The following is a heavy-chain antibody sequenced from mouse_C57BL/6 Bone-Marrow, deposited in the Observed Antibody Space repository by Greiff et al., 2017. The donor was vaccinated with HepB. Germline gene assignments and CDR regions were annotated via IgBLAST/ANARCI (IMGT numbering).Heavy chain of an antibody. J-gene: IGHJ2*01. CDR2: IYPRDGST. Sequence: QVQLKESGPELVKPVASVKLSCKASGYTFTSYDINWVKQRPGQGLEWIGWIYPRDGSTKYNEKFKGKATLTVDTSSSTAYMELHSVTSEDSAVYLCARSDGDYDLYYFDYWGQGTTLTVSS. D-gene: IGHD2-4*01. CDR3: ARSDGDYDLYYFDY. CDR1: GYTFTSYD. V-gene: IGHV1-85*01.